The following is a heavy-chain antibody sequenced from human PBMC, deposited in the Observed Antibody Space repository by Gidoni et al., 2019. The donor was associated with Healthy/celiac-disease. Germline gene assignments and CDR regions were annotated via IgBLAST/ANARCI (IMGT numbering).Heavy chain of an antibody. Sequence: QVQLQESGPGLVKPSETLSLTCAVPGYSISSGYYWGWIRQPPGKGLAWIGSIYHSGSTYYNPSLKSRVTISVDTSKNQFSLKLSSVTAADTAVYYCARQGAAAGFNWFDPWGQGTLVTVSS. CDR2: IYHSGST. CDR1: GYSISSGYY. V-gene: IGHV4-38-2*01. D-gene: IGHD6-13*01. J-gene: IGHJ5*02. CDR3: ARQGAAAGFNWFDP.